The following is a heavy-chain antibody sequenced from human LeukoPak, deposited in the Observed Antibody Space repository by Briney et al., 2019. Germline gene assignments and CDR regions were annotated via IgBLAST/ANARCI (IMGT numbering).Heavy chain of an antibody. CDR3: AKLYYYDSSGQTSDY. V-gene: IGHV3-30*18. Sequence: GRSLRLSCAASGFTFSSYGMHWVRQAPGKGLEWVAVISYDGSNKCYADSVKGRFTISRDNSKNTLYLQMNSLRAEDTAVYYCAKLYYYDSSGQTSDYWGQGTLVTVSS. CDR1: GFTFSSYG. J-gene: IGHJ4*02. CDR2: ISYDGSNK. D-gene: IGHD3-22*01.